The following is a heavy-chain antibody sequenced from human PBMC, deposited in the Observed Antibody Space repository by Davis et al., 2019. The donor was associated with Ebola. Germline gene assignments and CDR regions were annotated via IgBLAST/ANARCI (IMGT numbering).Heavy chain of an antibody. Sequence: SGPTLVKPTETLTLTCTVSGFSLSNARMGVSWIRQPPGKALEWLAHIFSNDEKSYSTSLKSRLTISKDTSKSQVVLTMTNMDPVDTATYYCARIQTQYYYDSSGYYYVRYFDYWGQGTLINVSS. V-gene: IGHV2-26*01. CDR3: ARIQTQYYYDSSGYYYVRYFDY. J-gene: IGHJ4*02. CDR1: GFSLSNARMG. CDR2: IFSNDEK. D-gene: IGHD3-22*01.